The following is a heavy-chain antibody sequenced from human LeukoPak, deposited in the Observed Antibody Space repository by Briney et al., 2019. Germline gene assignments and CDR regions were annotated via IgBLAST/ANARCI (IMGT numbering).Heavy chain of an antibody. D-gene: IGHD4-11*01. J-gene: IGHJ2*01. CDR1: GFTFDDYA. CDR3: AKDNYGNYVPLRYFDL. Sequence: GGSLRLSCAASGFTFDDYAVHWVRQAPGKGLEWVSGISWNSGSIGYADSVKGRFTISRDNAKNSLYLQMNSLRAEDTALYYCAKDNYGNYVPLRYFDLWGRGTLVTVSS. V-gene: IGHV3-9*01. CDR2: ISWNSGSI.